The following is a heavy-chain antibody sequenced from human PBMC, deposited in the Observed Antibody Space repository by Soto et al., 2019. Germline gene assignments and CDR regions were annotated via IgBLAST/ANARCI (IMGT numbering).Heavy chain of an antibody. CDR2: IYYSGST. D-gene: IGHD2-15*01. V-gene: IGHV4-30-4*01. Sequence: SETRSLTCTVSGGSISSGGYYWCWIRQPPGKGLEWIGYIYYSGSTYYNPSLKSRVTISVDTSKNQFSLKLSSVTAADTAVYYCVLDFNCRASSDGMLHYWREAPLVTVS. J-gene: IGHJ4*02. CDR3: VLDFNCRASSDGMLHY. CDR1: GGSISSGGYY.